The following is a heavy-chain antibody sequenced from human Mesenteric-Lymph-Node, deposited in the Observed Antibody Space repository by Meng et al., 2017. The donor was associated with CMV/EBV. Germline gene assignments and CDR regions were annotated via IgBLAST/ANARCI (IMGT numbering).Heavy chain of an antibody. Sequence: GESLKISCAASGFTFSGYAMSWVRQAPGKGLEWVSSINDSGRRTYYADSVKGRFTISRDNSKNTLYLQMNSLRAEDTAVYYCARDYYYGSGSYRHGMDVWGQGTTVTVSS. D-gene: IGHD3-10*01. V-gene: IGHV3-23*01. CDR3: ARDYYYGSGSYRHGMDV. CDR1: GFTFSGYA. CDR2: INDSGRRT. J-gene: IGHJ6*02.